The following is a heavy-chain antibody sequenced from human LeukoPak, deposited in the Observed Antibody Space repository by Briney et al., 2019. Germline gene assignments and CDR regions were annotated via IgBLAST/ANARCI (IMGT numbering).Heavy chain of an antibody. J-gene: IGHJ4*02. CDR3: ARTYYDILTGYYADY. CDR2: IYYSGST. V-gene: IGHV4-39*07. CDR1: GGSISSSSYY. Sequence: SETLSLTCTVSGGSISSSSYYWGWIRQPPGKGLEWLGSIYYSGSTYYNPSLKSRVAISVDTSKNQFSLKLSSVTAADTAVYYCARTYYDILTGYYADYWGQGTLVTVSS. D-gene: IGHD3-9*01.